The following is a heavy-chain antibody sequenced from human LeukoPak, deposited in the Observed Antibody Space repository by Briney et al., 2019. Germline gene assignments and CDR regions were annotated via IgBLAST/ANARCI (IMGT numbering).Heavy chain of an antibody. CDR1: GGSISSGGYY. CDR2: IYYSGST. CDR3: ARGLADDNWFDP. J-gene: IGHJ5*02. Sequence: PSETLSLTCTVSGGSISSGGYYWSWIRQHPGTGLEWIGYIYYSGSTYYNPSLKSRVTISVDTSKNQFSLKLSSVTAADTAVYYCARGLADDNWFDPWGQGTLVTVSS. V-gene: IGHV4-31*03.